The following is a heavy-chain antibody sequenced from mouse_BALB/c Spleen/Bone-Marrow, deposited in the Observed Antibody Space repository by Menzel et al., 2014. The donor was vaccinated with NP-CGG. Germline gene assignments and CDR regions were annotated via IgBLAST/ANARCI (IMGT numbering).Heavy chain of an antibody. D-gene: IGHD4-1*01. J-gene: IGHJ4*01. Sequence: VQLQQSGPELVKPGASVKMSCKASGYTFTDYIINWVKQRTGQGLEWIGEIYPGSGSIYYNEEFKGKATLTADKSSNTAYMQFSSLTSEDSAAYFCARSPNWDPYYATDYWGQGTSVTVSS. V-gene: IGHV1-77*01. CDR2: IYPGSGSI. CDR1: GYTFTDYI. CDR3: ARSPNWDPYYATDY.